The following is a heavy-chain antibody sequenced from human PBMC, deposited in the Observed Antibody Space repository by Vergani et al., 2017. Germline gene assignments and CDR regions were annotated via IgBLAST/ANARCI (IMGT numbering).Heavy chain of an antibody. J-gene: IGHJ6*04. D-gene: IGHD2-2*01. CDR3: ARVFRVSTSWLDV. V-gene: IGHV4-31*03. CDR1: GGSISSGGYY. CDR2: IYYSGST. Sequence: QVQLQESGPGLVKPSQTLSLTCTVSGGSISSGGYYWSWIRQHPGKGLEWIGYIYYSGSTYYNPSLQSRVTITVDTSKNQFSLKLSSVTAADTAVYYCARVFRVSTSWLDVWGRGTTVTVSS.